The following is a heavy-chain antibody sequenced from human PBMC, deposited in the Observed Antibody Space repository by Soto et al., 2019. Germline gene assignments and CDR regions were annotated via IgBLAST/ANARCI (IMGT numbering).Heavy chain of an antibody. CDR2: IIPIFGTA. Sequence: QVQLVQSGAEVKKPGSSVKVSCKASGGTFSSYAISWVRQAPGQGLEWMGGIIPIFGTANYAQKFQGRVTPTAVDSTSTPYMELSSLRSEDTAVYYCAALERPFGRQEHHAGYWGQGTLVTVSS. D-gene: IGHD3-10*01. J-gene: IGHJ4*02. CDR3: AALERPFGRQEHHAGY. V-gene: IGHV1-69*12. CDR1: GGTFSSYA.